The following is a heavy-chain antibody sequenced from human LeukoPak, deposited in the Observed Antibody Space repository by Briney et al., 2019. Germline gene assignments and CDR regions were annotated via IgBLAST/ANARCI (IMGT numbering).Heavy chain of an antibody. CDR2: IYWDDDK. J-gene: IGHJ3*02. CDR3: AHRLPRGAMATIVSAADDAFDI. CDR1: GFSLSTSGVG. D-gene: IGHD5-24*01. Sequence: SGPTLVKPTQTLTLTCTFSGFSLSTSGVGVGWIRQPPGKALEWLALIYWDDDKRYNPSLKSRLTITKDTSKNQVVLTMTNMDPVDTATYYCAHRLPRGAMATIVSAADDAFDIWGQGTMVTVSS. V-gene: IGHV2-5*02.